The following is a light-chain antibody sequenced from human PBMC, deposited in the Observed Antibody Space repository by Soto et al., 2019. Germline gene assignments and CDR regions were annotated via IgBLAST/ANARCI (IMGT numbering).Light chain of an antibody. J-gene: IGLJ2*01. CDR1: RSNVEAGYH. CDR2: GND. V-gene: IGLV1-40*01. CDR3: HSYDNILRESV. Sequence: QSVLTQPPSVSGALGQRVTISCTGGRSNVEAGYHVHWYQQLPGAAPKLLVFGNDNRPSGVPDRFSGSRSSTSASLAITGLQAEDEGHYYSHSYDNILRESVFGGGTKVTVL.